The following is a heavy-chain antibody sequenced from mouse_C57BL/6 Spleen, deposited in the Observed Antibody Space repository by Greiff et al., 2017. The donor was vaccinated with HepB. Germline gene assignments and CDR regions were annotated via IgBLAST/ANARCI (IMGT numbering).Heavy chain of an antibody. D-gene: IGHD2-3*01. CDR1: GFTFSDYY. CDR2: INYDGSST. V-gene: IGHV5-16*01. Sequence: EVKVVESEGGLVQPGSSMKLSCTASGFTFSDYYMAWVRQVPEKGLEWVANINYDGSSTYYLDSLKSRFISSRDNAKNILYLQMSSLKSEDTATYYGARGDGSAWFAYWGQGTLVTVSA. CDR3: ARGDGSAWFAY. J-gene: IGHJ3*01.